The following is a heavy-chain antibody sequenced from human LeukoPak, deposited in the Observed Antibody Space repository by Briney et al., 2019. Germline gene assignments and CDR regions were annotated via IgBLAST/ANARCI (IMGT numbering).Heavy chain of an antibody. CDR1: GFTFSSYS. J-gene: IGHJ6*02. V-gene: IGHV3-21*01. Sequence: GGSLRLSCAASGFTFSSYSMNWVRQAPGKGLEWVSSISSSSSYIYYADSVKGRFTISRDNAKNSLYLQMNSLRAEDTAVYYCARGSVAASYYYYGMDVWGQGTTVTVSS. CDR3: ARGSVAASYYYYGMDV. CDR2: ISSSSSYI. D-gene: IGHD6-25*01.